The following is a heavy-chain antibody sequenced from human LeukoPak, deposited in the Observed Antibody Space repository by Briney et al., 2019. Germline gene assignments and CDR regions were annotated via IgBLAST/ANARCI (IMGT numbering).Heavy chain of an antibody. CDR2: IYSDGTT. J-gene: IGHJ3*02. CDR3: ARDTVRGSHPDAFDI. Sequence: GGSLRLSCAASGFTVSSNYMSWVRQAPGKGLEWVSVIYSDGTTYYADSVKGRFTISRDNSKNTLYLQMNSLRAEDTAVFYCARDTVRGSHPDAFDIWGQGTMVTVSS. CDR1: GFTVSSNY. V-gene: IGHV3-53*01. D-gene: IGHD4-17*01.